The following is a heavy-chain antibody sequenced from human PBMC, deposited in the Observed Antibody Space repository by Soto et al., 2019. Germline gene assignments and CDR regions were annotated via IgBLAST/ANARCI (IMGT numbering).Heavy chain of an antibody. CDR3: VRGGSNYAS. CDR2: IKPDESEK. V-gene: IGHV3-7*01. D-gene: IGHD4-4*01. J-gene: IGHJ5*02. Sequence: GGSLRLSCTASGFTFSDSWMTWVRQAPGKGLEWVARIKPDESEKKYADSVKGRFSIPRDNAKNSMYLQMDSLRGEDTAVYYCVRGGSNYASWGQGTLVTVSS. CDR1: GFTFSDSW.